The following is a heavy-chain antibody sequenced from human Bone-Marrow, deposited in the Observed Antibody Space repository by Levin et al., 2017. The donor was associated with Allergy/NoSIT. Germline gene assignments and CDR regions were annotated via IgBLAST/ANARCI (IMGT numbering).Heavy chain of an antibody. CDR1: GGSIINGDYY. Sequence: SSETLSLTCTVSGGSIINGDYYWTWLRQPPGKALEWIGYVYHSGSTFYNPSLYSRLTISVDTSNNQFSLQLTSVTAADTAVYYCAREGMMSVGWFDPWGQGPLVTVSS. D-gene: IGHD5/OR15-5a*01. J-gene: IGHJ5*02. CDR3: AREGMMSVGWFDP. V-gene: IGHV4-30-4*01. CDR2: VYHSGST.